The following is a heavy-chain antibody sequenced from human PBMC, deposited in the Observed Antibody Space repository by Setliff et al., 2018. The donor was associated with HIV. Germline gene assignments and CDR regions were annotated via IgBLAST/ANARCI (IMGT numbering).Heavy chain of an antibody. D-gene: IGHD6-13*01. V-gene: IGHV4-4*09. CDR3: ARGSYSSSWYGSHFDY. J-gene: IGHJ4*02. CDR2: IYSSGST. CDR1: GGSISSYY. Sequence: SETLSLTCTVSGGSISSYYWSWIRQPPGKGLECMGYIYSSGSTNYNPSLQSRVTISVDTSKNQFSLKLSSVTAADTALYYCARGSYSSSWYGSHFDYWGQGILVTVSS.